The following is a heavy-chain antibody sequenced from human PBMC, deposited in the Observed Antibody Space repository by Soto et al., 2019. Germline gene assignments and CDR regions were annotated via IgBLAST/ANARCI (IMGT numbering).Heavy chain of an antibody. CDR3: AKDRPYSSSWYPDY. CDR2: ISYDGRTE. Sequence: GGSLRLSCAASGFTFSTHGMHWVRQAPGKGLEWVAIISYDGRTEHYAGSVKGRFTISRDNSKNTLYLQMNSLRAEDTAVYYCAKDRPYSSSWYPDYWGQGTLVTVSS. D-gene: IGHD6-13*01. J-gene: IGHJ4*02. CDR1: GFTFSTHG. V-gene: IGHV3-30*18.